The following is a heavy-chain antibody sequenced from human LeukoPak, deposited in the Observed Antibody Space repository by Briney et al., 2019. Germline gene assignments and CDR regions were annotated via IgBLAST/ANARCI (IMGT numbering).Heavy chain of an antibody. CDR3: ARGAYCGGDCYSFDY. V-gene: IGHV1-2*02. CDR2: INPNSGGT. J-gene: IGHJ4*02. Sequence: ASVEVSCKASGYTFTGYYMHWVRQAPGQGLEWMGWINPNSGGTNYAQKFQGRVTMTRGTSISTAYMELSRLRSDDAAVYYCARGAYCGGDCYSFDYWGQGTLVTVSS. CDR1: GYTFTGYY. D-gene: IGHD2-21*01.